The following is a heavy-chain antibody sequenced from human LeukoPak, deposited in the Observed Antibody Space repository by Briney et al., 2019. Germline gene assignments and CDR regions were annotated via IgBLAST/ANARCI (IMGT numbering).Heavy chain of an antibody. CDR2: IYTSGST. V-gene: IGHV4-61*02. J-gene: IGHJ4*02. CDR3: ASHNTFSSRED. D-gene: IGHD6-6*01. Sequence: PSETLSLTCTVSGGSISSGSYYWSWIRQPAGKGLEWIGRIYTSGSTNYNPSLKSRVTISVDTSKNQFSLKLSSVTAADTAVYYCASHNTFSSREDWGQGTLVTVSS. CDR1: GGSISSGSYY.